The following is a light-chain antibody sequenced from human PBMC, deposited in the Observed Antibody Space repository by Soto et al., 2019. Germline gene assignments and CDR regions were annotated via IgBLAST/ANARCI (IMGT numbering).Light chain of an antibody. CDR1: QSVLYSSNNKNY. CDR3: QQYYSTPPT. Sequence: DIVMTQSPDSLAVSLGERATINCKSSQSVLYSSNNKNYLAWYQQKPGQPPKLLIYWASTRESGVPDRFSGSGSGTDFTLTITGLQAADVAVYYCQQYYSTPPTFGGGTKVEIK. V-gene: IGKV4-1*01. CDR2: WAS. J-gene: IGKJ4*01.